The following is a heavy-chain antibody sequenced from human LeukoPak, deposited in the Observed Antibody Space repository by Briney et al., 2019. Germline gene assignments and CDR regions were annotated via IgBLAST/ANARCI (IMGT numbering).Heavy chain of an antibody. CDR2: IYPRDSDT. CDR1: GDIFTAYW. V-gene: IGHV5-51*01. D-gene: IGHD3-22*01. J-gene: IGHJ4*02. Sequence: GESLMISCQGSGDIFTAYWIGGVRRLPGKGLEGMGIIYPRDSDTRYSPSFQGQVTISADKSISPAYLQWNSLEASDTAMYYCARAKYYYESSGYYEYYFDYWGQGTLVTVSS. CDR3: ARAKYYYESSGYYEYYFDY.